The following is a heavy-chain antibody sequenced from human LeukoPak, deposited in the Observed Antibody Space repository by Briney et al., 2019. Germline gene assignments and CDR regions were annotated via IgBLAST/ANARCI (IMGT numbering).Heavy chain of an antibody. J-gene: IGHJ4*02. CDR2: IYYSGST. CDR3: ASPPTSSGIDY. CDR1: GGSISSSSYY. Sequence: SETLSLTCTVSGGSISSSSYYWGWIRQPPGKGLEWIGSIYYSGSTYYNPSLKSRVTISVDTSKNQFSLKLSSVTAADTAVYYCASPPTSSGIDYWGQGTLVTVSS. V-gene: IGHV4-39*01. D-gene: IGHD6-19*01.